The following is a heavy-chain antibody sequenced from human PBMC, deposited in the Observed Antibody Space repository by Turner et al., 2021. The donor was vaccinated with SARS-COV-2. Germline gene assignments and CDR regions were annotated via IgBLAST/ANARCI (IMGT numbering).Heavy chain of an antibody. D-gene: IGHD1-26*01. CDR2: IWYDGSNK. CDR3: ARWKECELSD. CDR1: GCTFSSHG. J-gene: IGHJ4*02. V-gene: IGHV3-33*01. Sequence: VQVVESAGGVVQPGWSLRLSCAASGCTFSSHGMHWVRQAPGKGLEWVAVIWYDGSNKYYGDSVKGRFTISRDNSKNTLYLQMNSLRAEDTAVYDCARWKECELSDWGQGTMVTVSS.